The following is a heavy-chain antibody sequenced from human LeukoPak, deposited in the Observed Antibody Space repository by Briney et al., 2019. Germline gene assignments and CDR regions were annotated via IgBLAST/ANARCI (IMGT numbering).Heavy chain of an antibody. J-gene: IGHJ3*02. CDR3: ARGVPAFASFDT. D-gene: IGHD2-2*01. Sequence: PSETLSLTCTVSGGSISSYYWSWIRQPPGKGLEWIGYIYYSGSTNYNPSLKSRVTISVDTSKNQFSLKLSSVTAADTAVYYCARGVPAFASFDTWGQGTMVTVSS. CDR1: GGSISSYY. CDR2: IYYSGST. V-gene: IGHV4-59*01.